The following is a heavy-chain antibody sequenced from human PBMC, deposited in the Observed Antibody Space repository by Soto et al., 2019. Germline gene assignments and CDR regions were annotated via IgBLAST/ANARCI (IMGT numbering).Heavy chain of an antibody. CDR2: ISGSGGAT. CDR1: GFTFSSYA. J-gene: IGHJ4*02. D-gene: IGHD5-12*01. Sequence: GGSLRLSCAASGFTFSSYAMTWVRQPPGKGLDWVSSISGSGGATYYADSVKGRFTISRDNSKNTVYLQMNSLTAEDTAVYYCAKDLYRREGYDLPYFFDYWGQGTLVTVSS. CDR3: AKDLYRREGYDLPYFFDY. V-gene: IGHV3-23*01.